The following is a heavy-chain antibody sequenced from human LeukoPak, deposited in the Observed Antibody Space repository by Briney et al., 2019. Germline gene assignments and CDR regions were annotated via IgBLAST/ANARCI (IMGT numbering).Heavy chain of an antibody. CDR2: INPNSGGT. CDR3: ARDRIYSTSWPLYYFDY. Sequence: GASVKVSCKASGYTFSDYYIYWVRQAPGQGLEWMGWINPNSGGTNYAQKFQGRVTMTRDTSISTAYMELSRLTSDDTAVFYCARDRIYSTSWPLYYFDYWGQGALVTVSS. V-gene: IGHV1-2*02. J-gene: IGHJ4*02. CDR1: GYTFSDYY. D-gene: IGHD6-13*01.